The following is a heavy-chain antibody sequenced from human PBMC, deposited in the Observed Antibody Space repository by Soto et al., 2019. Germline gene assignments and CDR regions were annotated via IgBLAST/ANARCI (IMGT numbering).Heavy chain of an antibody. V-gene: IGHV4-30-4*01. J-gene: IGHJ1*01. D-gene: IGHD1-26*01. CDR3: ARAWDF. Sequence: SETLSLTCTVSGVSVSRDYQWIWIRQPPGKGLEWVGHISYSGSPYYHLSLRSRLSISVDTSKNQFSLKVKSVTAADTAVYYCARAWDFWGQGTLVTVS. CDR1: GVSVSRDYQ. CDR2: ISYSGSP.